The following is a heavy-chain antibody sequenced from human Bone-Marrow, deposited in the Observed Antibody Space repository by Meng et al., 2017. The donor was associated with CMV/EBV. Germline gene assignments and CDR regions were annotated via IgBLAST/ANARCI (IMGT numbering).Heavy chain of an antibody. Sequence: SVKVSCKASGGTFSSYAISWVRQAPGQGLEWMGGIIPIFGTANYAQKFQGRVTITMDESTTTAYMELSSLKFGDTAVYYCARDMAAVGKGFDPWGQGTLVTVSS. CDR3: ARDMAAVGKGFDP. CDR1: GGTFSSYA. D-gene: IGHD6-13*01. J-gene: IGHJ5*02. CDR2: IIPIFGTA. V-gene: IGHV1-69*05.